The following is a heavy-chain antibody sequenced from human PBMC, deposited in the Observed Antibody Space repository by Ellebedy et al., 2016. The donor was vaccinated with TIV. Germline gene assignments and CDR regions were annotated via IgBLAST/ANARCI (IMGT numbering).Heavy chain of an antibody. CDR2: INDRGVNT. J-gene: IGHJ4*02. CDR1: GFTFSNYG. Sequence: GGSLRLSCTGSGFTFSNYGMAWVRQAPGKGLQWVSTINDRGVNTHYADSAKGRFTISRDNSKNTVYMQMNSLRAEDTAIYYCVKHIGRDYGDRMDYWGQGTLVTVSS. D-gene: IGHD4-17*01. V-gene: IGHV3-23*01. CDR3: VKHIGRDYGDRMDY.